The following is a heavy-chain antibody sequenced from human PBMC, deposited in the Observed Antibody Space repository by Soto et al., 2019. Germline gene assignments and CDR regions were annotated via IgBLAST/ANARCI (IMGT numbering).Heavy chain of an antibody. Sequence: PGGSLRLSCAASGFTFSSYVMSWVRQAPGKGLEWVSGISGSGGSTYYADSVKGRFTISRDNSKNTLYLQMNSLRAEDTAVYYCAKAEITFGGVDPIYFDYWGQGTLVTVSS. CDR3: AKAEITFGGVDPIYFDY. D-gene: IGHD3-16*01. CDR1: GFTFSSYV. CDR2: ISGSGGST. J-gene: IGHJ4*02. V-gene: IGHV3-23*01.